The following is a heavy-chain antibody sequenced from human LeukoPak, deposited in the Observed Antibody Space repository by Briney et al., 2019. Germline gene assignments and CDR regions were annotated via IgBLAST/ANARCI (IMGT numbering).Heavy chain of an antibody. CDR3: ARGVSTGYLRFQNWFDP. D-gene: IGHD3-9*01. J-gene: IGHJ5*02. Sequence: TSSETLSLTCIVSGYSISSGYYWSWIRQPPGKGLEWIGEINHSGSTNYNPSLKSRVTISVDTSKNQFSLKLSSVTAADTAVYYCARGVSTGYLRFQNWFDPWGQGTLVTVSS. V-gene: IGHV4-34*01. CDR1: GYSISSGYY. CDR2: INHSGST.